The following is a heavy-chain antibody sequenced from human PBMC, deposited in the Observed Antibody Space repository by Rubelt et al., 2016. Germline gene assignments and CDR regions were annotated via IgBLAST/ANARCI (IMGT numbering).Heavy chain of an antibody. CDR1: GGSLRGYY. CDR3: AIFFKSFDP. J-gene: IGHJ5*02. D-gene: IGHD2/OR15-2a*01. V-gene: IGHV4-34*01. Sequence: QVQLQQWGAGLLKPSETLSLTCAVYGGSLRGYYWIWIRQPPGKGLEWIVGINHRGRTRFNPSLTGRAIISLDTTKNQFSLKLSSVTAADTALYYCAIFFKSFDPWGQGTLVTVSS. CDR2: INHRGRT.